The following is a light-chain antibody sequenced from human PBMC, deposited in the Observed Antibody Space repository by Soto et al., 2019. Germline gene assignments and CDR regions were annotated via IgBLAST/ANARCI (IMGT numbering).Light chain of an antibody. CDR1: SSDVGAYDF. V-gene: IGLV2-8*01. CDR3: SSYAGSSNV. J-gene: IGLJ1*01. CDR2: EVN. Sequence: QSASVSGSPGQSITISCTGTSSDVGAYDFVSWYQHHPDKAPKLMIYEVNKRPSGVPDRFSGSKSGNTASLTVSGLQAEDEADYYCSSYAGSSNVFGTGTKLTVL.